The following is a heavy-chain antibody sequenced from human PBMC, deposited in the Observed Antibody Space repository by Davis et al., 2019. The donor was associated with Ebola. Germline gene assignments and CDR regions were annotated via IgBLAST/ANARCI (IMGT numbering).Heavy chain of an antibody. CDR1: GGSISSHY. J-gene: IGHJ4*02. Sequence: PSETLSLTCTVSGGSISSHYWSWIRQPPGKGLEWIGYIYYSGSTNYNPSLKSRVTISVDTSKNQFSLKLSSVTAADTAVYYCARVIAARGYFDYWGQGTLVTVSS. CDR2: IYYSGST. V-gene: IGHV4-59*11. D-gene: IGHD6-6*01. CDR3: ARVIAARGYFDY.